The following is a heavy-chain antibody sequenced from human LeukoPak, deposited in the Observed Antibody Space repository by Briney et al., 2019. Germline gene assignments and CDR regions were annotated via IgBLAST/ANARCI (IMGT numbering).Heavy chain of an antibody. CDR1: GGTFISYA. D-gene: IGHD6-13*01. Sequence: SVKVSCKASGGTFISYAISWVRQAPGQGLEWMGGIIPIFGTVNYAQKFQGRVTITADESTSTAYMELSSLRSEDTAVYYCARGTADDGYYYYYGMDVWGQGTTVTVSS. CDR3: ARGTADDGYYYYYGMDV. CDR2: IIPIFGTV. J-gene: IGHJ6*02. V-gene: IGHV1-69*01.